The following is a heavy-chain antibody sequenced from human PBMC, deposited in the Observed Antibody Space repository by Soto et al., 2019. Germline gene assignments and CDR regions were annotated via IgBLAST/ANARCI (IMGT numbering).Heavy chain of an antibody. J-gene: IGHJ6*03. CDR3: ATRGFSEWSDYYMDV. V-gene: IGHV1-2*04. D-gene: IGHD3-3*01. Sequence: ASVKVSCKASGYTFTGYYIHWVRQAPGQGLEWMGWIHPNSGGTNYAQKFQGWVTMTRDTSITTAYMELSRLRSDDTAVYYCATRGFSEWSDYYMDVWGKGTTVTVSS. CDR2: IHPNSGGT. CDR1: GYTFTGYY.